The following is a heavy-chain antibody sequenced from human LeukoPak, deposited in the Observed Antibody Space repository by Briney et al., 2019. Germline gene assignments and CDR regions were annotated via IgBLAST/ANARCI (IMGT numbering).Heavy chain of an antibody. V-gene: IGHV3-7*03. CDR2: IKADGSEN. D-gene: IGHD3-16*01. CDR1: GGSISSYY. Sequence: ETLSLTCTVSGGSISSYYWSWIRQPPGKGLEWVANIKADGSENHYVGSVKGRFTISRDNSKNTLYLQMNSLRAEDTAVYYCAKGWGKFDYWGQGTLVTVSS. J-gene: IGHJ4*02. CDR3: AKGWGKFDY.